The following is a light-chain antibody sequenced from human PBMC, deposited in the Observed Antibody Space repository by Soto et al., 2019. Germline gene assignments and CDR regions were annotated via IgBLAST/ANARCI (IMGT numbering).Light chain of an antibody. CDR1: SFNIGSNT. J-gene: IGLJ2*01. CDR3: AAWDDSLNGPV. Sequence: QSVLTQPPSASGTPGQRVTISCSGGSFNIGSNTVNWYQQFPGTAPKLLIYSDNQRPSGVPDRFSGSKSGTSASLAISGLQSEDETDYYCAAWDDSLNGPVFGGGTKLTVL. CDR2: SDN. V-gene: IGLV1-44*01.